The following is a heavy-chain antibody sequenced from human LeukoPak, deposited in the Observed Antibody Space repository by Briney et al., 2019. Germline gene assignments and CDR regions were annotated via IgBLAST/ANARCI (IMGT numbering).Heavy chain of an antibody. D-gene: IGHD5-18*01. V-gene: IGHV1-24*01. CDR3: AHRRYSLYYFDY. CDR1: GYTLTELS. Sequence: EASVKVSCKVSGYTLTELSMHWVRQAPGKGLEWMGGFDPEDGETIYAQRFQGRVTMTEDTSTDTAYMELSSLRSEDTAVYYCAHRRYSLYYFDYWGQGTLVTVSS. J-gene: IGHJ4*02. CDR2: FDPEDGET.